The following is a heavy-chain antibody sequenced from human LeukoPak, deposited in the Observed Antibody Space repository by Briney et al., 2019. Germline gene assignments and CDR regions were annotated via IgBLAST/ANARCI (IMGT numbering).Heavy chain of an antibody. CDR1: GFTFSSYA. CDR2: ISGSGGST. CDR3: AKDLSYYGSGTHNGY. Sequence: GGSLRLSCAASGFTFSSYAMSWVRQAPGKGLEWVSAISGSGGSTYYADSVKGRFTISRDNSKNTLYLQMNSLRAEDTAVYYCAKDLSYYGSGTHNGYWGQGTLVTVSS. J-gene: IGHJ4*02. V-gene: IGHV3-23*01. D-gene: IGHD3-10*01.